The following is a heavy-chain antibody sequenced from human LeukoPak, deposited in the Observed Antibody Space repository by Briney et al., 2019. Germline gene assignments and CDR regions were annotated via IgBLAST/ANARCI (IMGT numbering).Heavy chain of an antibody. V-gene: IGHV3-20*04. J-gene: IGHJ4*02. CDR1: GFTFDDYG. CDR3: AKHGITMVRGVTNFDY. D-gene: IGHD3-10*01. CDR2: ISWNSGSI. Sequence: GGSLRLSCAASGFTFDDYGMSWVRQAPGKGLEWVSGISWNSGSIGYADSVKGRFTISRDNAKNSLYLQMNSLRAEDTAVYYCAKHGITMVRGVTNFDYWGQGTLVTVSS.